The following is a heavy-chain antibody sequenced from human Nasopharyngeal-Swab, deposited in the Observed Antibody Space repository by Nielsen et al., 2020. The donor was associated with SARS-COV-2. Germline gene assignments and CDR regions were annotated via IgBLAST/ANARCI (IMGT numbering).Heavy chain of an antibody. J-gene: IGHJ4*02. V-gene: IGHV3-23*01. CDR3: AKEAVGGRYFDWLLKPDFFDY. D-gene: IGHD3-9*01. CDR2: ISGSGGST. CDR1: GFTFSSYA. Sequence: GESLKISCAASGFTFSSYAMSWVRQAPGKGLEWVSAISGSGGSTYYADSVKGRFTISRDNSKNTLYLQMNSLRAEDTAVYYCAKEAVGGRYFDWLLKPDFFDYWGQGTLVTVSS.